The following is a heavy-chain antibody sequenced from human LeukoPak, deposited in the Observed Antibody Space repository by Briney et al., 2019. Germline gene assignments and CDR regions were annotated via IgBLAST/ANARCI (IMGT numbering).Heavy chain of an antibody. D-gene: IGHD6-19*01. CDR3: ASSGIAVAVVGY. V-gene: IGHV4-34*01. CDR2: INHSGST. Sequence: SETLSLTCAVYGGSFSGYYWSWIRQPPAKGLEGIGEINHSGSTNYNPSLKRRVTISVDTSKNQFSLKLSSVTAADTAVYYCASSGIAVAVVGYWGQGTLVTVSS. CDR1: GGSFSGYY. J-gene: IGHJ4*02.